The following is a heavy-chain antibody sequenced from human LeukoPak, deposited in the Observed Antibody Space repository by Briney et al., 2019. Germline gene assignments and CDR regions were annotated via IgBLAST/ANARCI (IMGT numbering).Heavy chain of an antibody. CDR3: ARGSYYYDSSGYYH. CDR2: IYYSGST. D-gene: IGHD3-22*01. V-gene: IGHV4-31*11. Sequence: PSETLSLTCAVYGGSFSGYYWSWIRQHPGKGLEWIGYIYYSGSTYYNPSLKSRVTISVDTSKNQFSLKLSSVTAADTAVYYCARGSYYYDSSGYYHWGQGTLVTVSS. CDR1: GGSFSGYY. J-gene: IGHJ5*02.